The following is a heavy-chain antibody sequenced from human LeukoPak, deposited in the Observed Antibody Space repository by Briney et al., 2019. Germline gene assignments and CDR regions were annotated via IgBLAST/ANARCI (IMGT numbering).Heavy chain of an antibody. Sequence: GGSLRLSCAASGFTVSSNYMSWVRQAPGKWLEWDSVIYSGGSTYYADSVKGRFTISRDNSKNTLYLQMNSLRAEDTAVYYCASGLWGGYYFDYWGQGTLVTVSS. D-gene: IGHD3-16*01. CDR1: GFTVSSNY. CDR2: IYSGGST. J-gene: IGHJ4*02. V-gene: IGHV3-53*01. CDR3: ASGLWGGYYFDY.